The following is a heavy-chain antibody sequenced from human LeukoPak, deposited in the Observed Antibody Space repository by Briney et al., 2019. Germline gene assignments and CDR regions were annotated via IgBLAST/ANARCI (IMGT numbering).Heavy chain of an antibody. V-gene: IGHV4-59*05. CDR1: GFTVSSNY. CDR3: ANMVVPAATGVFDP. J-gene: IGHJ5*02. Sequence: GSLRLSCAASGFTVSSNYMSWIRQPPGKGLEWIGSIYYSGSTYYNPSLKSRVTISVDTSKNQFSLKLSSVTAADTAVYYCANMVVPAATGVFDPWGQGTLVTVSS. D-gene: IGHD2-2*01. CDR2: IYYSGST.